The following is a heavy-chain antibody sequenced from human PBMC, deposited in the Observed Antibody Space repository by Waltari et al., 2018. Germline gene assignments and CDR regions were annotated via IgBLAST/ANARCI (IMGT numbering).Heavy chain of an antibody. CDR2: IYSGGST. D-gene: IGHD2-2*02. V-gene: IGHV3-53*02. CDR3: ARDLYGYYMDV. J-gene: IGHJ6*03. CDR1: GFTVSSNY. Sequence: EVQLVETGGGLIQPGGSLRLSCAASGFTVSSNYMSWVRQAPGKGLEWVSGIYSGGSTYYADSVKGRFTISRDNSKNTLYLQMNSLRAEDTAVYYCARDLYGYYMDVWGKGTTVTVSS.